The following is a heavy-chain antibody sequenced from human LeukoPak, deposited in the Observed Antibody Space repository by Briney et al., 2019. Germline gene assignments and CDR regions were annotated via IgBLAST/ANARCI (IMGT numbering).Heavy chain of an antibody. CDR3: ARWLQFSLGSNYSDY. Sequence: GGSLRLSCAASGFTFSSYEMNWVRQAPGKGLEWVSYISSSGSTIYYADSVKGRFTISRDNAKNSLYLQMNSLRVEDTAVYYCARWLQFSLGSNYSDYWGQGTLVTVSS. D-gene: IGHD5-24*01. CDR2: ISSSGSTI. J-gene: IGHJ4*02. CDR1: GFTFSSYE. V-gene: IGHV3-48*03.